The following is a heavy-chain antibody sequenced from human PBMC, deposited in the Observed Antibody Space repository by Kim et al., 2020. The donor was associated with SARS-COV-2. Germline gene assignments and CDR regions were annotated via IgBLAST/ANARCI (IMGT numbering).Heavy chain of an antibody. V-gene: IGHV1-69*04. J-gene: IGHJ4*02. CDR2: IIPIFGIA. CDR3: ARAQYYYDSSGYYFDY. D-gene: IGHD3-22*01. Sequence: SVKVSCKASGCTFSSYAISWVRQAPGQGLEWMGRIIPIFGIANYAQKFQGRVTITADKSTSTAYMELSSPRSEDTAVYYCARAQYYYDSSGYYFDYWGQGTLVTVSS. CDR1: GCTFSSYA.